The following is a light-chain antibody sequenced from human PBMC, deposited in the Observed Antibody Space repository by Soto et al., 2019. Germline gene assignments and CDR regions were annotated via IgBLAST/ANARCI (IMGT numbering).Light chain of an antibody. J-gene: IGKJ1*01. V-gene: IGKV1-5*03. CDR3: QHYNSYAES. CDR1: QTISSW. Sequence: DIQMTQSPSTLSGSVGDRVTITCRAIQTISSWLAWYQQKPGKAPKLLIYKASTLKSGVPSRFSGSGSGTEFTLTISRLQPDDFSSYFCQHYNSYAESFGQGTNVELK. CDR2: KAS.